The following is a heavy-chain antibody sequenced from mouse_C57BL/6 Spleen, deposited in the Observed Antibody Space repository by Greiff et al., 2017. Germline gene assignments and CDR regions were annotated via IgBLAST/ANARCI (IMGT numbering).Heavy chain of an antibody. Sequence: VQLQQSGAELVRPGASVKLSCTASGFNIKDYYMHWGKQRPEQGLEWIGRIDPEDGDTEYAPKFQGKATMTADTSSNTAYLQLSSLTSDDTAVYYCTLNWDVLAYWGQGTLVTVSA. D-gene: IGHD4-1*01. V-gene: IGHV14-1*01. J-gene: IGHJ3*01. CDR1: GFNIKDYY. CDR3: TLNWDVLAY. CDR2: IDPEDGDT.